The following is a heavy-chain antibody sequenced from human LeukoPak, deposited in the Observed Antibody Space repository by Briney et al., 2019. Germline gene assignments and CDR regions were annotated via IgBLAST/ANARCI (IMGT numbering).Heavy chain of an antibody. CDR1: GFTFSSYW. J-gene: IGHJ4*02. V-gene: IGHV3-7*01. CDR2: INHNGNVN. Sequence: GGSLRLSCAASGFTFSSYWMNWARQAPGKGLEWVASINHNGNVNYYVDSVKGRFTISRDNAKNSLYLQMSNLRAEDTAVYYCGRGEGFLVDHWGQGTLVTVSS. CDR3: GRGEGFLVDH. D-gene: IGHD3-3*01.